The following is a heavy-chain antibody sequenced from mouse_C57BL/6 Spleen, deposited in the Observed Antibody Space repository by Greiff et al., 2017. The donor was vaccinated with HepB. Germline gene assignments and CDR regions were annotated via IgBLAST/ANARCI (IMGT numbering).Heavy chain of an antibody. CDR1: GYTFTSYG. CDR2: IYPRSGNT. D-gene: IGHD2-1*01. CDR3: AGTYGNSPFDY. V-gene: IGHV1-81*01. Sequence: QVQLKESGAELARPGASVKLSCKASGYTFTSYGISWVKQRTGQGLEWIGEIYPRSGNTYYNEKFKGKATLTADKSSSTAYMELRSLTSEDSAVYFWAGTYGNSPFDYWGQGTTLTVSS. J-gene: IGHJ2*01.